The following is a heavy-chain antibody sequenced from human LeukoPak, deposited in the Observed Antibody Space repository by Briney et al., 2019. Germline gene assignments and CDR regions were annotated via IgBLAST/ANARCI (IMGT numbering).Heavy chain of an antibody. CDR2: IAISGTYI. V-gene: IGHV3-21*01. J-gene: IGHJ4*02. CDR3: ARDLSATARAYDY. CDR1: KSSPSAST. Sequence: PPGTLRSSAAASKSSPSASTATGGNAAPRHWPECVSFIAISGTYITYADSVKGRFTISRDNAKNSLYLQMNSLRAEDTAVYYCARDLSATARAYDYWGQGTLVTVSS. D-gene: IGHD2-15*01.